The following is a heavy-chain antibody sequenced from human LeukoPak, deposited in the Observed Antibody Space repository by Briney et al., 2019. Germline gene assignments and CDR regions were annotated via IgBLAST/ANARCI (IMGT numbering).Heavy chain of an antibody. CDR3: ARNQDYGGFDF. D-gene: IGHD4-23*01. CDR1: AFTVSSNY. J-gene: IGHJ4*02. Sequence: GGSLRLSCEASAFTVSSNYMSWVRQAPGKGLEWVSVIYSGGGTYYADSVKGRFTVSRDNSKNTLYLLMNSLRVDDTAMYYCARNQDYGGFDFWGQGTLVTVSS. V-gene: IGHV3-66*01. CDR2: IYSGGGT.